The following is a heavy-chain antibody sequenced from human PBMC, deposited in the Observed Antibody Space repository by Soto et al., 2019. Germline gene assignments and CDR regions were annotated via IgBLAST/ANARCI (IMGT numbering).Heavy chain of an antibody. Sequence: SLRLSCAVSGFNVMSYWMSWVRQAPGKGLEWVASVKEDGSELYYLHSVRGRFSISRDSAGNALHLTMNYLSAEDTGVYFCARDIGFDYVNWGQGIPVTVSS. CDR2: VKEDGSEL. CDR3: ARDIGFDYVN. CDR1: GFNVMSYW. D-gene: IGHD3-16*01. V-gene: IGHV3-7*01. J-gene: IGHJ4*02.